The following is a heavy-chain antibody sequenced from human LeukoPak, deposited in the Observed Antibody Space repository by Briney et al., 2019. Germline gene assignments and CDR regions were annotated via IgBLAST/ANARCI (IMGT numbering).Heavy chain of an antibody. V-gene: IGHV1-46*01. CDR3: ARGARGSSPPWYYYYMDV. CDR2: INPSGGST. CDR1: GYTCTSYY. J-gene: IGHJ6*03. D-gene: IGHD1-26*01. Sequence: ASVKVSCRSSGYTCTSYYVNWVRQAPGQGLEWMGIINPSGGSTSYAQKFQGRVTMTRDMSTSTVYMELSSLRSEDTAVYYCARGARGSSPPWYYYYMDVWGKGTTVTVSS.